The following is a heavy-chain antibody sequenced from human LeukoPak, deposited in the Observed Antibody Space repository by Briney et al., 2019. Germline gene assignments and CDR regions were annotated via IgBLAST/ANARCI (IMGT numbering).Heavy chain of an antibody. CDR3: AKAYCSSTSCAPDY. D-gene: IGHD2-2*01. Sequence: GGSLRLSCAASGFTFSSYAMSWVRQAPGKGLEWVSAISGSGGSAYYADSVKGRFTISRDNSKNTLYLQMNSLRAEDTAVYYCAKAYCSSTSCAPDYWGQGTLVTVSS. J-gene: IGHJ4*02. CDR1: GFTFSSYA. CDR2: ISGSGGSA. V-gene: IGHV3-23*01.